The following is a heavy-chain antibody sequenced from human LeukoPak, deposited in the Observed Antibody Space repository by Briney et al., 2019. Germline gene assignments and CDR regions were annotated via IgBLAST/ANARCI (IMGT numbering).Heavy chain of an antibody. CDR2: ISNSGNT. CDR1: NGSISSSKW. J-gene: IGHJ4*02. V-gene: IGHV4-4*02. Sequence: SGTLSLTCAVSNGSISSSKWWSWVRQPPGKGLEWIGEISNSGNTNYNPSLKSRATISIDKSKNQFSLKLSSVTAADTAVYYCATTAAITAPDNYFDSWGQGTLVTVSS. D-gene: IGHD6-6*01. CDR3: ATTAAITAPDNYFDS.